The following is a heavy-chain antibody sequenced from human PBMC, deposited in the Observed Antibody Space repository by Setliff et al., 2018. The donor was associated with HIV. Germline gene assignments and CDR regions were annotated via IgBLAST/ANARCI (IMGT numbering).Heavy chain of an antibody. CDR1: AYTFTSYW. CDR2: IYPGDSDT. V-gene: IGHV5-51*01. Sequence: GESLKISCKGSAYTFTSYWIGWVRQMPGKGLEWMGIIYPGDSDTSYSPSFQGQVTISADKSISTAYLLWSSLKASDTAIYYCATSDYGGNSGHFQHWGQGTLVTVSS. D-gene: IGHD4-17*01. J-gene: IGHJ1*01. CDR3: ATSDYGGNSGHFQH.